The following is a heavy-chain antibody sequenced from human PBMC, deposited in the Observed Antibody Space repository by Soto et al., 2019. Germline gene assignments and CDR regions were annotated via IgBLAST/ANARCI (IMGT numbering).Heavy chain of an antibody. CDR2: IIPILGIA. D-gene: IGHD2-15*01. CDR3: ARDRCSGGSCYSYYFDY. CDR1: GGTFSSYT. J-gene: IGHJ4*02. Sequence: QVQLVQSGAEVKKPGSSVKVSCKASGGTFSSYTISWVRQAPGQGLEWMGRIIPILGIANYAQKFQGRVTITADKSTSTAYMELSSLRSEDTAVYYCARDRCSGGSCYSYYFDYGGQGTLVTVSS. V-gene: IGHV1-69*08.